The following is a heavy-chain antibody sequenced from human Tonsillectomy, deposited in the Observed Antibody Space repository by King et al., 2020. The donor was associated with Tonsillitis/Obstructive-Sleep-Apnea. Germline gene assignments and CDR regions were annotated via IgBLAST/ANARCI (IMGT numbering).Heavy chain of an antibody. CDR2: ISGSGGST. CDR1: GFTFSSYA. Sequence: VQLVESGGGLVQPGGSLRLSCAASGFTFSSYAMSWVRQAPGKGLEWVSAISGSGGSTYYADSVKGRFTISRDNSKKTRYLQMKSLRAEDTAVYYCPKDPTPIMGYYYMDVWGKGTTVTVSS. V-gene: IGHV3-23*04. J-gene: IGHJ6*03. CDR3: PKDPTPIMGYYYMDV. D-gene: IGHD2-8*01.